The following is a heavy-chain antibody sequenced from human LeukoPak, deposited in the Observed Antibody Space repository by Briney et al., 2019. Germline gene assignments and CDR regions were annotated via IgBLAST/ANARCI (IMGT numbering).Heavy chain of an antibody. CDR2: IYPGDSDT. CDR1: GYSFTSYW. D-gene: IGHD3-9*01. CDR3: ARSGRGYYDILTGYYRMDV. J-gene: IGHJ6*02. V-gene: IGHV5-51*01. Sequence: GESLKISCKGSGYSFTSYWIGWVRQMPGKGLEWMGIIYPGDSDTRYRPSFQGQVTISADKSISTAYLQWSSLKASDTAMYYCARSGRGYYDILTGYYRMDVWGQGTTVTVSS.